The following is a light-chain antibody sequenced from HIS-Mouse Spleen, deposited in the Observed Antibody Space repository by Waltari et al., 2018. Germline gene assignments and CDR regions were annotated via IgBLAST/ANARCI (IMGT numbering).Light chain of an antibody. J-gene: IGLJ2*01. V-gene: IGLV2-23*01. CDR2: EGS. Sequence: QSALTQPASVSGSPGQPITISCTVTNTDVGSYNVVSWYQQHPGKAPKLMIYEGSKRPSGVSNRFSGSKSGNTASLTISGLQAEDEADYYCCSYAGSSTVVFGGGTKLTVL. CDR3: CSYAGSSTVV. CDR1: NTDVGSYNV.